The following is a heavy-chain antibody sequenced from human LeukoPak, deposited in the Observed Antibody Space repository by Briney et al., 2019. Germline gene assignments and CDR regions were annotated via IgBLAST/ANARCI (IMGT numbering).Heavy chain of an antibody. J-gene: IGHJ4*02. CDR3: ASWLSDYYDSSGYYYDY. V-gene: IGHV1-2*06. Sequence: ASVKVSCKASGYTFTVYYMHWVRQAPGQGLEWMGRINPNSGGTNYAQKFQGRVTMTRDTSISTAYMELSRLRSDDTAVYYCASWLSDYYDSSGYYYDYWGQGTLVTVSS. CDR2: INPNSGGT. CDR1: GYTFTVYY. D-gene: IGHD3-22*01.